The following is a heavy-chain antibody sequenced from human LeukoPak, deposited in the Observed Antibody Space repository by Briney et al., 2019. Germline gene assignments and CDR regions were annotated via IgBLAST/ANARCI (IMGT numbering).Heavy chain of an antibody. CDR3: TTDGRLRLYTDAFDN. J-gene: IGHJ3*02. V-gene: IGHV3-15*01. Sequence: GGPREFSVEALGLTFNKAWLSWFRQPPGKGLHWFARFKSETDGGTIQYAAPVKGRFVISRDDSKETVYLQMNSPKTEDTAVYYCTTDGRLRLYTDAFDNWGHGTMVTVSP. CDR1: GLTFNKAW. CDR2: FKSETDGGTI. D-gene: IGHD1-26*01.